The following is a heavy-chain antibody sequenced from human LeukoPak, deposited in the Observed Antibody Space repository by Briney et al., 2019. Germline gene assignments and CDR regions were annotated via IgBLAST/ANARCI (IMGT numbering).Heavy chain of an antibody. V-gene: IGHV4-39*01. CDR2: IYYSGNT. CDR3: ARPGYSNSIDY. CDR1: GGSISGSSYY. D-gene: IGHD4-11*01. Sequence: SETLSLTCTVSGGSISGSSYYWGWIRQPPGKELEYIGSIYYSGNTYYNPSLESRVTISVDTSKNQFSLNLSSVTAADTAVCYCARPGYSNSIDYWGQGTLVTVSS. J-gene: IGHJ4*02.